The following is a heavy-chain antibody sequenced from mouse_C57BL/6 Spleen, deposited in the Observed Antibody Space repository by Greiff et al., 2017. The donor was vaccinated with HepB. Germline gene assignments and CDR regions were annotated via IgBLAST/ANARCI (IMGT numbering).Heavy chain of an antibody. Sequence: VQLQQPGAELVMPGASVKLSCKASGYTFTSYWMHWVKQRPGQGLEWIGEIDPSDSYTNYNQKFKGKSTLTVDKSSSTAYMQLSSLTSEDSAVYYCARSEGYRWYFDGWGTGTTVTVTS. J-gene: IGHJ1*03. V-gene: IGHV1-69*01. CDR2: IDPSDSYT. CDR3: ARSEGYRWYFDG. CDR1: GYTFTSYW. D-gene: IGHD2-14*01.